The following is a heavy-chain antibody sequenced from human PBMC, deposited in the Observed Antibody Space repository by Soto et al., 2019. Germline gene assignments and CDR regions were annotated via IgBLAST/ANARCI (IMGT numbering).Heavy chain of an antibody. Sequence: SETLSLTCTVYGGSISSYYWSWIRQPPGKGLEWIGYIYYSGSTNYNPSLKSRVTISVDTSKNQFSLKLSSVTAADTAVYYCARVAAWYYGMDVWGQGTTVTVSS. CDR3: ARVAAWYYGMDV. CDR2: IYYSGST. V-gene: IGHV4-59*01. D-gene: IGHD6-25*01. J-gene: IGHJ6*02. CDR1: GGSISSYY.